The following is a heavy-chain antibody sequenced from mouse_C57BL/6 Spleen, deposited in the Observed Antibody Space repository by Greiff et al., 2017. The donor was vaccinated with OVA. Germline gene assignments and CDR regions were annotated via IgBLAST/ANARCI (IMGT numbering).Heavy chain of an antibody. D-gene: IGHD2-10*02. CDR1: GFTFSSYA. Sequence: EVQRVESGEGLVKPGGSLKLSCAASGFTFSSYAMSWVRQTPEKRLEWVAYISSGGDYIYYADTVKGRFTISRDNARNTLYLQMSSLKSEDTAMYYCTREYGNYYAMDYWGQGTSVTVSS. CDR2: ISSGGDYI. J-gene: IGHJ4*01. V-gene: IGHV5-9-1*02. CDR3: TREYGNYYAMDY.